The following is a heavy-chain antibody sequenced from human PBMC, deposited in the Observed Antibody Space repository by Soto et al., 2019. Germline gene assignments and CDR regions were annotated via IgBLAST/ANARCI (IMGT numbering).Heavy chain of an antibody. V-gene: IGHV4-30-4*01. Sequence: TLSLTCTVAGGSISSGDYYWSWIRQPPGKGLEWIGYIYYSGSTYYNPSLKSRVTISVDTSKNQFSLKLSSVTAADTAVYYCARGFVNVWGSHRPPNWFDPWGQGTLVTVAS. D-gene: IGHD3-16*02. CDR3: ARGFVNVWGSHRPPNWFDP. CDR2: IYYSGST. CDR1: GGSISSGDYY. J-gene: IGHJ5*02.